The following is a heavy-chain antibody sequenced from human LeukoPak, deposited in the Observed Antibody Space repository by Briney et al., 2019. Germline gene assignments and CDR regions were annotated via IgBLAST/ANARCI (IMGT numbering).Heavy chain of an antibody. CDR2: IYSDGST. Sequence: GGSLRLSCAASVFIVSGDFMSWVRQAPWKGLEWVSVIYSDGSTYYADSVKGRFTISRDNSKNTLDLQMTGLRAEDTAVYYCARERGRGRDSPWFDYWGQGTLVTVSS. CDR3: ARERGRGRDSPWFDY. J-gene: IGHJ4*02. V-gene: IGHV3-53*01. D-gene: IGHD1-26*01. CDR1: VFIVSGDF.